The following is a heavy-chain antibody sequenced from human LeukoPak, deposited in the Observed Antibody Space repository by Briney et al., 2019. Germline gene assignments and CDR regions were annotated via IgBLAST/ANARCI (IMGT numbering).Heavy chain of an antibody. D-gene: IGHD1-26*01. J-gene: IGHJ3*02. V-gene: IGHV3-21*01. CDR3: ARDRIVGASDAFDI. CDR1: GFTFSSYN. Sequence: GGSLRLSCAASGFTFSSYNMNWVRQAPGKGLEWVSSITSSSSYIYYADSVKGRFTISRDNAKNLLYLQMNSLRAEDTAVYYCARDRIVGASDAFDIWGQGTMVTVSS. CDR2: ITSSSSYI.